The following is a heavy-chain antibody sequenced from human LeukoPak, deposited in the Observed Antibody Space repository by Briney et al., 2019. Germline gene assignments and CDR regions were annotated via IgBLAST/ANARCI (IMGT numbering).Heavy chain of an antibody. V-gene: IGHV3-48*03. CDR2: ISRSGSTR. CDR1: GLTFSACE. J-gene: IGHJ4*02. Sequence: GGSLRLSCAISGLTFSACELTWVRQAPGKGLEWVSYISRSGSTRYYADSVRGRFTISRDNSKNTLYLQMSSLRAEDTAIYYCAHPSTPDYGGLDYWGQGTLVTVSS. D-gene: IGHD4-17*01. CDR3: AHPSTPDYGGLDY.